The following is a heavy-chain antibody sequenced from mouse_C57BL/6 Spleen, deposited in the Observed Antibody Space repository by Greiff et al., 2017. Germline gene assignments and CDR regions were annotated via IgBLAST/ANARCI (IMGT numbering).Heavy chain of an antibody. V-gene: IGHV1-53*01. D-gene: IGHD2-4*01. Sequence: QVQLQQPGTELVKPGASVKLSCKASGYTFTSYWMHWVKQRPGQGLEWIGNINPSNGGTNYNEKFKSKATLTVDKSSSTAYMQLSSLTSEDSAVYYCARSGIYYDYDAWFAYWGQGTLVTVSA. CDR2: INPSNGGT. CDR1: GYTFTSYW. J-gene: IGHJ3*01. CDR3: ARSGIYYDYDAWFAY.